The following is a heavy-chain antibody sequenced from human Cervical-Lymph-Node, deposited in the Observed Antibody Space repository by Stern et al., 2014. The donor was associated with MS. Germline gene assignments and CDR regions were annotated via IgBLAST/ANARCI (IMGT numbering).Heavy chain of an antibody. CDR2: ISYDGSNK. Sequence: VQLVESGGGVVQPGRSLRLSCAASGFTFSSYGLHCVRQAPGKGLEWVAVISYDGSNKDYGYSVKGRFTISRDNSKNTVYLQINSLRAEDTAVYYCAKDTSPREYFYYGMDVWGQGTTVTVSS. D-gene: IGHD3-16*01. CDR3: AKDTSPREYFYYGMDV. CDR1: GFTFSSYG. J-gene: IGHJ6*02. V-gene: IGHV3-30*18.